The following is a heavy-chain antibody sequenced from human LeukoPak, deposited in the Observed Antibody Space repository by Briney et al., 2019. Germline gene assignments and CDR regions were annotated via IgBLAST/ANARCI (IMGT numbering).Heavy chain of an antibody. D-gene: IGHD4-17*01. J-gene: IGHJ4*02. CDR2: IYYSGST. CDR3: ARGVSDYGDYSSMAFDY. CDR1: GGSISRGDYY. Sequence: PSETLSLTCTVSGGSISRGDYYWSWIRQHPGKGLEWIGYIYYSGSTYYNPSLKSRVTISVDTSKNQFSLKLSSVTAADTAVYYCARGVSDYGDYSSMAFDYWGQGTLITVSS. V-gene: IGHV4-31*03.